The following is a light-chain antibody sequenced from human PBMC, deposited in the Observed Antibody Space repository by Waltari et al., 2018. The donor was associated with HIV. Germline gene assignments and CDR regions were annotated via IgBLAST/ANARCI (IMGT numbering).Light chain of an antibody. Sequence: DIVMTQSPDSLALSLGEGATINCKSSQSILYSSKNKNYLAWYQNRPRQTPKLLIYWASTRESGVPDRFSGGGSGTNFTLTISNLQSEDVAIYFCQQYYSIPPTFGQGTRVEVK. CDR3: QQYYSIPPT. J-gene: IGKJ1*01. V-gene: IGKV4-1*01. CDR2: WAS. CDR1: QSILYSSKNKNY.